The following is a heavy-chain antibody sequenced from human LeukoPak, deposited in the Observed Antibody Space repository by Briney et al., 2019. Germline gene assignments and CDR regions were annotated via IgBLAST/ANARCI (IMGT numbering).Heavy chain of an antibody. CDR3: ARQRGHSSGWYHWYFDL. D-gene: IGHD6-19*01. V-gene: IGHV4-59*08. CDR1: GGSISSYY. Sequence: PSETLSLTCTVSGGSISSYYWSWIRQPPGKGLEWIGYIYYSGSTNYNPSLKSRVTISVDTSKNQFSLKLSSVTAADTAVYYCARQRGHSSGWYHWYFDLWGRGTLVTVSS. CDR2: IYYSGST. J-gene: IGHJ2*01.